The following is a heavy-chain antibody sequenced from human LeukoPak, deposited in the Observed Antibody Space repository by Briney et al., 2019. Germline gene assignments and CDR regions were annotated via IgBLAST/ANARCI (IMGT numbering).Heavy chain of an antibody. D-gene: IGHD3-3*01. J-gene: IGHJ4*02. CDR2: IYTSGST. V-gene: IGHV4-4*09. CDR1: GGSISSYY. CDR3: ARHDGGSIFGVVEYYFDY. Sequence: PSETLSLTCTVSGGSISSYYWSWIRQPPGKGLEWIGYIYTSGSTNYNPSLKSRVTISVDTSKNQFSLKLSSVTAADTAMYYCARHDGGSIFGVVEYYFDYWGQGTLVTVSS.